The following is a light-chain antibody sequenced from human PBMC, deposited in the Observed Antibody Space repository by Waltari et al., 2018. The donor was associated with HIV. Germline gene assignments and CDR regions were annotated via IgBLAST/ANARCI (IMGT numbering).Light chain of an antibody. V-gene: IGLV2-14*03. Sequence: QSALTQPASVSGSPGQSITISCTGISSDYSVSWYQQHPGRAPKLMIYDVANRPSGVSGRFSGSKSGHTASLTISGLQADDEADYYCSSFTTSSTGVFGGGTKLTVL. CDR1: SSDYS. J-gene: IGLJ3*02. CDR3: SSFTTSSTGV. CDR2: DVA.